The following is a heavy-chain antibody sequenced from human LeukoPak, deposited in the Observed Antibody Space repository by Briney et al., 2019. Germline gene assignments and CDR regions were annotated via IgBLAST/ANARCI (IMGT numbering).Heavy chain of an antibody. CDR1: GGSFSDYF. J-gene: IGHJ5*02. Sequence: KPSETLSLTCAVYGGSFSDYFWSWIRQPPGKGLEWIGYIYHSGSTYYNPSLKSRVTISVDRSKNQFSLKLSSVTAADTAVYYCARVVAAAGTSWFDPWGQGTLVTVSS. CDR2: IYHSGST. D-gene: IGHD6-13*01. V-gene: IGHV4-34*01. CDR3: ARVVAAAGTSWFDP.